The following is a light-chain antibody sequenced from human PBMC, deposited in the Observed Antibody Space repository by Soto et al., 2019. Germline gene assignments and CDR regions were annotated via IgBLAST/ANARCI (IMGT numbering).Light chain of an antibody. V-gene: IGLV1-44*01. CDR3: AAWDNSLIYV. Sequence: QSVLTQPPSASGTPGQRVTISCSGSSSNIGSNTVNWYQHLPGTAPKLLIHANDQRPSGVPDRFSGSRSGTSASLAISGLQSEDEADYYCAAWDNSLIYVFGTGTKLTVL. CDR2: AND. CDR1: SSNIGSNT. J-gene: IGLJ1*01.